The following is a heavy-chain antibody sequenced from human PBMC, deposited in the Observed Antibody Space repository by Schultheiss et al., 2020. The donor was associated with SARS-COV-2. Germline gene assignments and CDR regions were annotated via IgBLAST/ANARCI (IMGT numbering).Heavy chain of an antibody. CDR1: GFTFSTYA. CDR2: ISSSSSYI. V-gene: IGHV3-21*01. Sequence: GGSLRLSCAASGFTFSTYAMHWVRQAPGKGLEWVSSISSSSSYIYYADSVKGRFTISRDNAKNSLYLQMNSLRAEDTAVYYCARDSPSGGDWLSIWSVYWGQGTLVTVSS. D-gene: IGHD2-21*02. CDR3: ARDSPSGGDWLSIWSVY. J-gene: IGHJ4*02.